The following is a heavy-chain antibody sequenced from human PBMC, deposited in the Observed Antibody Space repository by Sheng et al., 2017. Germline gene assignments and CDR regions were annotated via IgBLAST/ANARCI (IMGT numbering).Heavy chain of an antibody. V-gene: IGHV1-69*01. CDR3: ARIFGNSASVTYYYGM. Sequence: QVQLVQSGAEAKKPGSSVKVSCKASGGAFGTYAIGWVRQAPAQGLEWMGGIVPAFGTTKYAQKFQGRVTITEDASTNIAYMELRSLKSEDTAVYFCARIFGNSASVTYYYGM. CDR2: IVPAFGTT. J-gene: IGHJ6*01. CDR1: GGAFGTYA. D-gene: IGHD3-10*01.